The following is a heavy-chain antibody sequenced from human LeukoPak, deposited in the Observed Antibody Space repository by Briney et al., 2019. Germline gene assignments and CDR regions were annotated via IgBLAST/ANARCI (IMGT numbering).Heavy chain of an antibody. CDR3: ARRIYCTGGECYDGWFDP. D-gene: IGHD2-8*02. J-gene: IGHJ5*02. V-gene: IGHV1-69*04. Sequence: GASVKVSCKASGDSLSSHELSWVRQAPGQGLEWMGRIIPIFDVATYAQKFQGRVTITADKSTSTANMELRSLRSEDTAVYYCARRIYCTGGECYDGWFDPWGQGTLVTVSS. CDR2: IIPIFDVA. CDR1: GDSLSSHE.